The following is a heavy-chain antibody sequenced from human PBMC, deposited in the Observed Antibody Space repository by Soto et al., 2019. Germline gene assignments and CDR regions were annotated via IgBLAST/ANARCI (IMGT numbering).Heavy chain of an antibody. CDR1: GYIFVNYG. V-gene: IGHV1-18*01. CDR2: ISPYTGNT. Sequence: QVQLVQSGDEVKKPGASVKVSCKASGYIFVNYGIAWVRQAPGQGLEWMGWISPYTGNTHSASKVQGRLTMATDTSTSTAYMDLAILTSADTAVYYCVMVDNYVTPTPQDVWGQGTTVTVSS. CDR3: VMVDNYVTPTPQDV. D-gene: IGHD3-16*01. J-gene: IGHJ6*02.